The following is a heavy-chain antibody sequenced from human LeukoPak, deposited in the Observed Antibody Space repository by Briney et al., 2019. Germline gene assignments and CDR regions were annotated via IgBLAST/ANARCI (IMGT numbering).Heavy chain of an antibody. Sequence: GGSLRLSCATSGFFFNSYWLTWVRQAPGMGLEWVANIKDDGSEKYYVDSVKGRFTISRDNAKNSLYLQMSNLRAEDTAVYFCARGGGLDVWGQGATVTVSS. V-gene: IGHV3-7*03. J-gene: IGHJ6*02. D-gene: IGHD3-16*01. CDR1: GFFFNSYW. CDR3: ARGGGLDV. CDR2: IKDDGSEK.